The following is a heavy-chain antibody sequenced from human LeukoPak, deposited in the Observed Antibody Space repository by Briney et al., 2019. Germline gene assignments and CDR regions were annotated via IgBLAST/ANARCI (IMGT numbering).Heavy chain of an antibody. CDR2: IIPILGIA. Sequence: SVKVSCKASGGTFISYAISWVRQAPGQGVEWMGRIIPILGIANYAQKFQGRVTITADKSTSTAYMELSSLRSEDTAVYYCARVTGDYWGQGTLVTVSS. CDR1: GGTFISYA. CDR3: ARVTGDY. V-gene: IGHV1-69*04. J-gene: IGHJ4*02.